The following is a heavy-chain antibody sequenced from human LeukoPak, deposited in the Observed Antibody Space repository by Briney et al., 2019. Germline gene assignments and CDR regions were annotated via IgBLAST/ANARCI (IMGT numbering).Heavy chain of an antibody. CDR2: FDPENGET. D-gene: IGHD1-14*01. CDR3: ARENAELGGDYVDY. J-gene: IGHJ4*02. CDR1: GYTLTELS. Sequence: GASVKVSCKVSGYTLTELSIHWVRQAPGKGLEWMGGFDPENGETIYAQMFQGRVTMTEDTSIDTAYMELRSLRSDDTAVYYCARENAELGGDYVDYWGQGTLVTVSS. V-gene: IGHV1-24*01.